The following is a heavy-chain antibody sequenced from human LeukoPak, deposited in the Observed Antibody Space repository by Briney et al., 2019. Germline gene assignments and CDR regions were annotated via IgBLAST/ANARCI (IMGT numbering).Heavy chain of an antibody. Sequence: LAGGSLRLSCAASGFTFDDFGMNWVRQAPGKGLEWVSGINWNGGSTGYADSVKGRFTISRDNAKNSLYLQMNSLRAEDTALYHCARDSYSNYAGYMDVWGKGTTVTVSS. CDR1: GFTFDDFG. D-gene: IGHD4-11*01. CDR2: INWNGGST. J-gene: IGHJ6*03. CDR3: ARDSYSNYAGYMDV. V-gene: IGHV3-20*01.